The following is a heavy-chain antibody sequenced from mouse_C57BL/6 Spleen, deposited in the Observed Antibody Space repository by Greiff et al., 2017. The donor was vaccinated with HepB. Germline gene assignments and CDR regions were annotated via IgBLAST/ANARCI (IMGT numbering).Heavy chain of an antibody. V-gene: IGHV1-82*01. D-gene: IGHD2-4*01. CDR2: IYPGAGDT. CDR3: AREYDYDGFDY. Sequence: VQLQQSGPELVKPGASVKISCKASGYAFSSSWMNWVKQRPGKGLEWIGRIYPGAGDTNYNGKFKGKATLTADKSSSTAYMQLSSLTSEDSAVYFCAREYDYDGFDYWGQGTTLTVSS. J-gene: IGHJ2*01. CDR1: GYAFSSSW.